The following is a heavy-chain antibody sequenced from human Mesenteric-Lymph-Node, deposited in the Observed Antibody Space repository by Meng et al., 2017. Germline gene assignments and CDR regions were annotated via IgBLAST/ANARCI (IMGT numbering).Heavy chain of an antibody. Sequence: GGPLRLSCAASGFTFDDYDMHWVRQAPGKGLEWVSGSSWNSGIIGDADSVKGRFTISRDNAKTSLYLQMNSLRAEDMALYYCARSSVMAFDIWGQGTMVTVSS. CDR2: SSWNSGII. CDR3: ARSSVMAFDI. D-gene: IGHD6-25*01. V-gene: IGHV3-9*03. CDR1: GFTFDDYD. J-gene: IGHJ3*02.